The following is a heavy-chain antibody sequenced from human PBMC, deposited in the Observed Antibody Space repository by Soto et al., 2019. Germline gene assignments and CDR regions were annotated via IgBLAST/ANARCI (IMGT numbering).Heavy chain of an antibody. Sequence: PGGSLRLSCAASGFTFSSYWMSWVRQAPGKGLEWVANIKQDGSEKYYVDSVKGRFTISRDNAKNSLYLQMNSLRAEDTAVYYCARDRWIIAGSGYMDVWGKGTTVTVSS. J-gene: IGHJ6*03. CDR1: GFTFSSYW. D-gene: IGHD6-13*01. V-gene: IGHV3-7*01. CDR3: ARDRWIIAGSGYMDV. CDR2: IKQDGSEK.